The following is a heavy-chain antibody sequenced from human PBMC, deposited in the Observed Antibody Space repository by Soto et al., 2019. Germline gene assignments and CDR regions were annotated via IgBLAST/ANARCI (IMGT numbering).Heavy chain of an antibody. D-gene: IGHD1-26*01. V-gene: IGHV1-18*04. Sequence: QVQLVQSGAEVRKPGASVRVSCKSSGYTFTSYGVTWVRQAPGQGLEWMGWISSYNRNTNYAQRLQGRVTMTTDTSTSTAYMELRSLISDDTAVYYCARRAWENSDAFDIWGQGTVVTVSS. CDR2: ISSYNRNT. J-gene: IGHJ3*02. CDR3: ARRAWENSDAFDI. CDR1: GYTFTSYG.